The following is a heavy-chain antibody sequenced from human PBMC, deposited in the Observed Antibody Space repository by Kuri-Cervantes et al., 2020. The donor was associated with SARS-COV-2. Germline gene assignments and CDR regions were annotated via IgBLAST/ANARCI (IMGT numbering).Heavy chain of an antibody. D-gene: IGHD3-10*01. CDR2: INPNSGGT. CDR1: GYTFSDYY. Sequence: ASVKVSCKASGYTFSDYYMYWVRQAPGQGLEWMGWINPNSGGTNYAQKFQGWVTMTRDTSSTGYMELGRLRSDDTAVYYCARGMVRGLIQSYYYGMDVWGQGTTVTVSS. CDR3: ARGMVRGLIQSYYYGMDV. V-gene: IGHV1-2*04. J-gene: IGHJ6*02.